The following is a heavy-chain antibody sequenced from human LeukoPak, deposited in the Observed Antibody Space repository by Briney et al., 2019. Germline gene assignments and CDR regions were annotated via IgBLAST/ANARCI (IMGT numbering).Heavy chain of an antibody. CDR2: ISSSSGSI. CDR1: GFTFSSYG. CDR3: ARGCDTNCFFNDY. Sequence: PGGSLRLSCAASGFTFSSYGMHWVRQAPGKGLEWVSYISSSSGSIYYADSVKGRFSISRDNAKSSVSLHMNSLRDEDTAVYYCARGCDTNCFFNDYWGQGTLVTVSS. D-gene: IGHD2-8*01. J-gene: IGHJ4*02. V-gene: IGHV3-48*02.